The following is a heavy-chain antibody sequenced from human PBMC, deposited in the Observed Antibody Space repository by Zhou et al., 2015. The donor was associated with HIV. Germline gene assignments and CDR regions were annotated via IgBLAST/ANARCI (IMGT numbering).Heavy chain of an antibody. D-gene: IGHD1-26*01. CDR2: IYNGNT. J-gene: IGHJ6*02. V-gene: IGHV1-18*04. CDR3: ARVGSGVGATTDYYYGMDV. Sequence: QVQLVQSGAEVKKPGASMKVSCKASGYPFSSYGLTWVRQVPGQGLEWMGWIYNGNTNYAQKFQGRVTMTTDTSTSTGYMELSSLRSEDTAVYYCARVGSGVGATTDYYYGMDVWGQGTTVTVSS. CDR1: GYPFSSYG.